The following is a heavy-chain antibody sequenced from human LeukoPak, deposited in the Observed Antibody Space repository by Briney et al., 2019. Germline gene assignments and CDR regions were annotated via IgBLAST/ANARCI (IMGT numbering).Heavy chain of an antibody. CDR3: ARVVPPRRYYYYYMDV. Sequence: KASETLSLTCTVSCGSISSYYWSWVRQPAGKGLEWIGRIYTSGSTNYNPSLKSRVTMSVDTSKNQFSLQLSSVTAADAAVYYCARVVPPRRYYYYYMDVWGKGTTVTVSS. CDR1: CGSISSYY. CDR2: IYTSGST. V-gene: IGHV4-4*07. D-gene: IGHD2-2*01. J-gene: IGHJ6*03.